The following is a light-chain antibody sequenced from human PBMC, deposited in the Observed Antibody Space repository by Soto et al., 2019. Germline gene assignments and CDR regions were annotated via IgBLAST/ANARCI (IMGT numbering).Light chain of an antibody. CDR1: SSDVGGYNY. Sequence: QSVLTQPRSVSGSPGQSVTISCTGTSSDVGGYNYVSWYQQYPGKAPKPMIYDVTKRPSGVPDRFSGSKSGNTASLTISGLQAEDEADYYCCSYAGSHTQVFGGGTKLTVL. V-gene: IGLV2-11*01. CDR3: CSYAGSHTQV. J-gene: IGLJ3*02. CDR2: DVT.